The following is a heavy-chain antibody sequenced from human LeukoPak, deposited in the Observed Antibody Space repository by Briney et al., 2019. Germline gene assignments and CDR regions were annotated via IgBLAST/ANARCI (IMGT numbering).Heavy chain of an antibody. D-gene: IGHD4-17*01. CDR2: ISGSSGYI. CDR3: ARDPYGNYGMDV. J-gene: IGHJ6*02. Sequence: GGSLRLSCAASGFTFSRSNMNWVRQAPGKGLEWVSSISGSSGYIYYAESVKGRFTISRDNAKNSLYLQMNSLRAEDTAVYYCARDPYGNYGMDVWGQGTTVTVSS. V-gene: IGHV3-21*01. CDR1: GFTFSRSN.